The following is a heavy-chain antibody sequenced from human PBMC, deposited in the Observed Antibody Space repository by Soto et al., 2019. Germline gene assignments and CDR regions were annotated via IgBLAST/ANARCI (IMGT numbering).Heavy chain of an antibody. CDR2: ISGSGGSA. D-gene: IGHD3-10*01. J-gene: IGHJ5*02. V-gene: IGHV3-23*01. CDR3: AKDRRDYYGSGSSDWNDP. Sequence: DVRLLESGGGLVQPGGSLRLSCAASRFTFSSYVMTWVRQAPGKGLEWVSSISGSGGSAYYADSVKGRFTISRDNSKKTLDLQMNSLRAEDTAVYYCAKDRRDYYGSGSSDWNDPWGQGTLVTVSS. CDR1: RFTFSSYV.